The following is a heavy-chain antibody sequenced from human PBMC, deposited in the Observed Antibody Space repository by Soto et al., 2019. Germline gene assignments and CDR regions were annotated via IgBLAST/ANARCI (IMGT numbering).Heavy chain of an antibody. V-gene: IGHV4-30-2*01. CDR3: ARVWGGDSSADWFDP. CDR2: IYHSGST. J-gene: IGHJ5*02. D-gene: IGHD3-22*01. CDR1: GGSISSGGYS. Sequence: SETLSLTCAVSGGSISSGGYSWSWIRQPPGKGLEWIGYIYHSGSTYYNPSLKSRVTISVDRSKNQFSLKLSSVTAADTAVYYCARVWGGDSSADWFDPWGQGTLVTVSS.